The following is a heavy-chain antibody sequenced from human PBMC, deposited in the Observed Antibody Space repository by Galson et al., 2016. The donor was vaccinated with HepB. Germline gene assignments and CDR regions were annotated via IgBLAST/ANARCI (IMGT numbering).Heavy chain of an antibody. CDR1: GFPFSSYA. D-gene: IGHD6-19*01. CDR3: ARDPHGAGTSGHPAHDAFDV. CDR2: IGIGSNPI. Sequence: SLRLSCAASGFPFSSYAMNWVRQAPGKGQERISYIGIGSNPIYYADSVKGRFTISRDNARNTVYLQMNSLRAEDTAVYYCARDPHGAGTSGHPAHDAFDVWGQGTMVTVSS. J-gene: IGHJ3*01. V-gene: IGHV3-48*04.